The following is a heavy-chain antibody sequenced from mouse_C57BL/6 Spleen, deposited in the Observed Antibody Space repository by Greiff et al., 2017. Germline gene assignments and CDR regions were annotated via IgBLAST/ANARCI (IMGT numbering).Heavy chain of an antibody. CDR1: GYTFTSYW. CDR2: IDPSDSST. Sequence: VQLQQPGAELVMPGASVKLSCKASGYTFTSYWMHWVKQRPGQGLEWIGEIDPSDSSTNYNQKFKGKSTLTVEKSSITAYMHLSSLTSEDSAVYYCARGYYGMDYWGQGTTLTVSS. CDR3: ARGYYGMDY. J-gene: IGHJ2*01. V-gene: IGHV1-69*01. D-gene: IGHD1-1*01.